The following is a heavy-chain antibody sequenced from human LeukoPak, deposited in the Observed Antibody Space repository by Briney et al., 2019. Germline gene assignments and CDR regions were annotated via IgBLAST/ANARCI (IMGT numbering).Heavy chain of an antibody. D-gene: IGHD2-15*01. CDR2: ISSSSSYI. CDR1: GFTFSSYS. J-gene: IGHJ1*01. CDR3: ARDSAVDCSGDSCYSDFQH. V-gene: IGHV3-21*01. Sequence: GGSLRLSCAASGFTFSSYSMNWVRQAPGKGLEWVSSISSSSSYIYYADSVKGRFTISRDNAKNSLYLQMNSLRAEDTAVYYCARDSAVDCSGDSCYSDFQHWGQGTLVTVSS.